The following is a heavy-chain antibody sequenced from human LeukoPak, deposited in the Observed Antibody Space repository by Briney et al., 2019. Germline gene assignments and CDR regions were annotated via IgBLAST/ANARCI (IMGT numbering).Heavy chain of an antibody. CDR3: ARDPIASAASGGDS. D-gene: IGHD6-13*01. Sequence: GGSLRLSCAASGFTFSSDSMNWVRQAPGKGLEWVSSITSRSSYTYYADSMKGRFTISRDNAKNSLYLQMNSLRAEDTAIYYCARDPIASAASGGDSWGQGTLVTVST. CDR1: GFTFSSDS. V-gene: IGHV3-21*01. J-gene: IGHJ4*02. CDR2: ITSRSSYT.